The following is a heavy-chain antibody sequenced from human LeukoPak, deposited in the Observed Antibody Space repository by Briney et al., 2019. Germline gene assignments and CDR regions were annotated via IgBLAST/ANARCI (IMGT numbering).Heavy chain of an antibody. V-gene: IGHV5-51*01. CDR2: IYPGDSDT. D-gene: IGHD5-24*01. CDR3: ARGRDGYNLGPYFDY. J-gene: IGHJ4*02. CDR1: GYSFTNYW. Sequence: GESLKIPWKGSGYSFTNYWIGWVRQIPGKGLEWMGIIYPGDSDTRYSPSFQGQVTISADKSISTAYLQWSSLKAADTAMYYCARGRDGYNLGPYFDYWGQGTLVTVSS.